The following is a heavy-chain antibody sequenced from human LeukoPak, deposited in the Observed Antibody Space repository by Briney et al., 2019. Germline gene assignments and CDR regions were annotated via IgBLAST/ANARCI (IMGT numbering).Heavy chain of an antibody. CDR1: GFTFRSYG. Sequence: GGSLRLSCVASGFTFRSYGMHWVRQAAGKGLEWVAVIWYDGSNDYYADSVKGRFTISRDNFENTLFLQMNSLRGEDTAMYYCARVGSGSYYPDYWGQGTLVTVSS. CDR3: ARVGSGSYYPDY. V-gene: IGHV3-33*01. CDR2: IWYDGSND. J-gene: IGHJ4*02. D-gene: IGHD1-26*01.